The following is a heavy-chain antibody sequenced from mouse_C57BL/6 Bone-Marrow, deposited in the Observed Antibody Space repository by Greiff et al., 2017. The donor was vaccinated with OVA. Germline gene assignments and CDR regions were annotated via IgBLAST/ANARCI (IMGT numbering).Heavy chain of an antibody. CDR3: ARSGWLRVRFAY. CDR1: GYTFTSYW. V-gene: IGHV1-50*01. Sequence: QVQLQQPGAELVKPGASVKLSCKASGYTFTSYWMQWVKQRPGQGLEWIGKIDPSDSYTNYNQKFKGKATLTVDTSSSTAYMQLSSLTSEDSAVYYCARSGWLRVRFAYWGQGTLVTVSA. CDR2: IDPSDSYT. D-gene: IGHD2-3*01. J-gene: IGHJ3*01.